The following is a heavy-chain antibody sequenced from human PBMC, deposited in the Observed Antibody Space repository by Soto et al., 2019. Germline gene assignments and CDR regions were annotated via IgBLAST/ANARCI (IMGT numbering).Heavy chain of an antibody. V-gene: IGHV1-69*02. D-gene: IGHD3-16*01. J-gene: IGHJ6*03. CDR3: ASRSSFPAAIWDYYCYLDV. Sequence: QVQLVQSGAEVKKPGSSVKVSCKASGGTFSSYTISWVRQAPGHGLEWMGRISPILGIANYAQKFQGRVTIPENHTRTTASMELSRLGCEDTAVYCCASRSSFPAAIWDYYCYLDVWGKGTTVTVSS. CDR2: ISPILGIA. CDR1: GGTFSSYT.